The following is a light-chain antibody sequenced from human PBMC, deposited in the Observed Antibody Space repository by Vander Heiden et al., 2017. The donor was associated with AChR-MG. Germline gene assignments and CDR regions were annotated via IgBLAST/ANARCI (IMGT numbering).Light chain of an antibody. Sequence: DIQMTQSPSSLSASVGDRVTITCRASQSISSYLNWYQQKPGKAPKLLIYAASSLQSGVPSRFSGSGSGTDFTLTISSLQPEDFATYYCQQCDSFLSTFGQGTKLEIK. CDR2: AAS. J-gene: IGKJ2*01. V-gene: IGKV1-39*01. CDR3: QQCDSFLST. CDR1: QSISSY.